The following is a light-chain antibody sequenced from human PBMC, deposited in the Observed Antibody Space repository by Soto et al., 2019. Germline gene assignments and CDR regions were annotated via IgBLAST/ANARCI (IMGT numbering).Light chain of an antibody. CDR3: QSYDSSLRGG. CDR1: SSNIGAGYD. J-gene: IGLJ3*02. Sequence: QSVLTQPPSVSGAPGQRVTISCTGSSSNIGAGYDVHWYQQLPGTAPKLLIYGNSNRPSGVPDRFSGSKSGTSASLAITGLQAEDEADYYCQSYDSSLRGGFGGGTKLTGL. V-gene: IGLV1-40*01. CDR2: GNS.